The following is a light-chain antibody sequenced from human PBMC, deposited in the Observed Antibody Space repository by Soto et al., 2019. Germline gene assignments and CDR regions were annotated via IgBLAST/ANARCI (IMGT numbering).Light chain of an antibody. J-gene: IGKJ4*01. CDR2: EAS. V-gene: IGKV3-11*01. CDR1: QSVSDY. CDR3: QQCSNLVT. Sequence: EIVLTQSPATLSLSPGERATLSCRASQSVSDYLAWYQQKPGQGPRLLIYEASNRATGIPGRCSGSGCGTDYTLTISRLEPEDSAVYKCQQCSNLVTIGGGTKVEIK.